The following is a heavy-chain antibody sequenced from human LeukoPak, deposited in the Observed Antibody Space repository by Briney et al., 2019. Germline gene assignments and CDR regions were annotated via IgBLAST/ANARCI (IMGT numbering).Heavy chain of an antibody. V-gene: IGHV3-23*01. Sequence: PGGSLRLSCAASGFTFSNYGMNWVRQAPGKGLEWVSSVTGSGGNTYYADSVKGRFTISRDDSKNTLYLQMNSLRVEDTAVYYCAKDRLSGWYVAVEDWGQGTLVTVSS. D-gene: IGHD6-19*01. CDR3: AKDRLSGWYVAVED. CDR1: GFTFSNYG. CDR2: VTGSGGNT. J-gene: IGHJ4*02.